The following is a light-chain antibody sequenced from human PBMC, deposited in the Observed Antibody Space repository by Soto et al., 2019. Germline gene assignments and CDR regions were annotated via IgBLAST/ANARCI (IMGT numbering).Light chain of an antibody. CDR2: DAS. Sequence: EIVMTQSPATVPVSPGERVTLSCRARQSVSSLAWYQQRPGQAPRLLIYDASTRATGIPPRFSGGGSGTEFTVTISSLQSEDFAIYYCQQYDIWPPYTFGQGTKVDIK. CDR1: QSVSS. CDR3: QQYDIWPPYT. J-gene: IGKJ2*01. V-gene: IGKV3-15*01.